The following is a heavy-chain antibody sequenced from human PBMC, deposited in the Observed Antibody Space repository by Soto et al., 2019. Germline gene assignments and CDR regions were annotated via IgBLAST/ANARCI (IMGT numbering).Heavy chain of an antibody. CDR1: GYTFTSYY. J-gene: IGHJ3*02. Sequence: ASVKVSCKASGYTFTSYYMHWVRQAPGQGLEWMGIINPSGGSTSYAQKFQGRVTMTRDTSTSTVYMELSSLRAEDTAVYYCAREGYCSSTSCYQLEPSQIHAFDIWGQGTMVTVSS. V-gene: IGHV1-46*01. CDR2: INPSGGST. CDR3: AREGYCSSTSCYQLEPSQIHAFDI. D-gene: IGHD2-2*01.